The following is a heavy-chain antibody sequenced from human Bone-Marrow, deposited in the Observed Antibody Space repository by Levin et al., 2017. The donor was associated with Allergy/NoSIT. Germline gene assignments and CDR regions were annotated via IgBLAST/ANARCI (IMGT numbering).Heavy chain of an antibody. J-gene: IGHJ4*02. CDR2: ISYDGSNK. V-gene: IGHV3-30*18. CDR1: GFTFSSYG. CDR3: AKARRGYGSD. D-gene: IGHD5-18*01. Sequence: GESLKISCAASGFTFSSYGMHWVRQAPGKGLEWVAVISYDGSNKYYADSVKGRFTISRDNSKNTLYLQMNSLRAGDTAVYYCAKARRGYGSDWGQGTLVTVSS.